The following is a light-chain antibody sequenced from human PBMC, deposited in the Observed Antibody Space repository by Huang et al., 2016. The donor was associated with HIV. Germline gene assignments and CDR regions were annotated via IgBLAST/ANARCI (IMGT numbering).Light chain of an antibody. CDR1: ESLVYSDGNTF. J-gene: IGKJ1*01. CDR3: MQGTHWPPA. Sequence: VIMTQSPLSLTVTLGQPASLSCRSSESLVYSDGNTFLNWFHQRPDQAPRRLIYKVSKRDPGVPDRFSGSGSGSDFTLQISRVEAEDVGSYYCMQGTHWPPAFGQGTKVEIK. V-gene: IGKV2-30*01. CDR2: KVS.